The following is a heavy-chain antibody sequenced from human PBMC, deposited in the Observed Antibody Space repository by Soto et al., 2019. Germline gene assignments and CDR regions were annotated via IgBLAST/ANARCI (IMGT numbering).Heavy chain of an antibody. CDR1: GYSFTSYG. Sequence: ASVKVSCKASGYSFTSYGISWVRQAPGQGLEWMGWISAYNGNTNYAQKLQGRVTMTTDTSTSTAYMELRSLRSDDTAVYYCARSPRLHKTLDYWGQGTLVTVSS. D-gene: IGHD6-25*01. CDR2: ISAYNGNT. CDR3: ARSPRLHKTLDY. J-gene: IGHJ4*02. V-gene: IGHV1-18*01.